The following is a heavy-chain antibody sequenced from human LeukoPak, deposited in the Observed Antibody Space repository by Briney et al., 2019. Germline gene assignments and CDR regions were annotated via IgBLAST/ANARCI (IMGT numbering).Heavy chain of an antibody. CDR3: ASWRFNHYYDSSGYYLGDAFDY. CDR2: IYYSGST. V-gene: IGHV4-31*03. CDR1: GGSISSGGYY. D-gene: IGHD3-22*01. J-gene: IGHJ4*02. Sequence: PSQTLSLTCTVSGGSISSGGYYWSWIRQHPGKGLEWIGYIYYSGSTYYNPSLKSRVTISVDTSKNQFSLKLSSVTAADTAVYYCASWRFNHYYDSSGYYLGDAFDYWGQGTLVTVSS.